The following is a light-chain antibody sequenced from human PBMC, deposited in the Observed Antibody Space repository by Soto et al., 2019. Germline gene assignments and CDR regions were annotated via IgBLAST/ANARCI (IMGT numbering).Light chain of an antibody. Sequence: QSVLTQPPSVSAAPGQKVTVSCSGSSSNIGNNHVSWYQHLPGTAPKVLIYDNNKRPSGIPDRFSGSKSATSATLDITGLQTGDEADYYCASYTSSSTSVIFGRGTKLTVL. J-gene: IGLJ2*01. CDR1: SSNIGNNH. CDR2: DNN. CDR3: ASYTSSSTSVI. V-gene: IGLV1-51*01.